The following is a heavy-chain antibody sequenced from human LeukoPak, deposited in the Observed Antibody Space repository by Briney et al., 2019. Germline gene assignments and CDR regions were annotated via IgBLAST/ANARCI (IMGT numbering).Heavy chain of an antibody. Sequence: GGSLRLSCVASGFTFSSYSMNWVRQAPGKGLEWVSYISSSSSTIYYADSVKGRFTISRDNAKNSLYLQMNSLRAEDTAVYYCAREPRGAGPPYFDYWGQGTLVTVSS. J-gene: IGHJ4*02. CDR3: AREPRGAGPPYFDY. D-gene: IGHD6-13*01. CDR1: GFTFSSYS. V-gene: IGHV3-48*04. CDR2: ISSSSSTI.